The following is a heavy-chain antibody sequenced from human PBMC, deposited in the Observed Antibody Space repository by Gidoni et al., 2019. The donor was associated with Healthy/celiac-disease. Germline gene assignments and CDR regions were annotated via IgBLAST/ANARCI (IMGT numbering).Heavy chain of an antibody. CDR3: ASFLGYCSSTSCYTDYGMDV. V-gene: IGHV3-21*01. CDR1: GFPFSSYS. CDR2: ISSSSSYI. D-gene: IGHD2-2*02. Sequence: EVQLVESGGGLVKPGGSLRLSCAASGFPFSSYSMNWVRQAPGKGLEWVSSISSSSSYIYYADSVKGRFTISRDNAKNSLYLQMNSLRAEDTAVYYCASFLGYCSSTSCYTDYGMDVWGQGTTVTVSS. J-gene: IGHJ6*02.